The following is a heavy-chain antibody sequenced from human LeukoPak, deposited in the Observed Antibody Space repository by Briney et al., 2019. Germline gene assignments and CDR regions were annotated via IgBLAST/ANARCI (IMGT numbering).Heavy chain of an antibody. Sequence: SETLSLTCTVSGGSISSSTYHWGWIRQPPGKGLEWIGSIYYSGTTYYNPSLKSRVTISVDTSKNQFSLKLSSVIAAATAVYYCARVAAARTRWFDPWGQGTLVTVSS. CDR3: ARVAAARTRWFDP. CDR2: IYYSGTT. J-gene: IGHJ5*02. D-gene: IGHD6-13*01. CDR1: GGSISSSTYH. V-gene: IGHV4-39*01.